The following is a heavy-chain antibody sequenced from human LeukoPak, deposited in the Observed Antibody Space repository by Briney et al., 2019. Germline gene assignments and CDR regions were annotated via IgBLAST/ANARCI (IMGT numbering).Heavy chain of an antibody. V-gene: IGHV4-38-2*02. CDR1: GYSISSGYY. CDR2: IYHSGST. D-gene: IGHD3-10*01. Sequence: SETLSLTCTVSGYSISSGYYWGWIRQPPGKGLEWIGSIYHSGSTYYNPSLKSRVTISVDTSKNQFSLKLSSVTAADTAVYYCEVGFGELLLFRAEYFQHWGQGTLVTVSS. J-gene: IGHJ1*01. CDR3: EVGFGELLLFRAEYFQH.